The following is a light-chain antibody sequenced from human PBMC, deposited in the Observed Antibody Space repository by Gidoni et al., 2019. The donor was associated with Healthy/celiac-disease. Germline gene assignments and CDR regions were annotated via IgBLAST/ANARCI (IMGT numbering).Light chain of an antibody. CDR1: QSVSNNY. Sequence: EIVLTQSPGTLSLSPGQRATLSCRASQSVSNNYLAWYQQKPGQAPRLLIYGASSRATGIPGRFSGSGSGTDFTLTISRLEPEDFAVYYCQQYGSSGTFGQXTRLEIK. CDR3: QQYGSSGT. CDR2: GAS. J-gene: IGKJ5*01. V-gene: IGKV3-20*01.